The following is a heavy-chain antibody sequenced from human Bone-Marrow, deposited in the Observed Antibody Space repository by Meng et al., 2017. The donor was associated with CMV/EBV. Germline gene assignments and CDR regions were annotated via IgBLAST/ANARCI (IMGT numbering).Heavy chain of an antibody. CDR1: GTFSSYA. V-gene: IGHV1-69*05. Sequence: GTFSSYAIGWVPQAPGQGLEWMGGIIPIFGTANYAPTFQARVTITTDESTSTAYMELSSLRSEDTAVYYCARDLSIAARHTHWYFDLWGRGTLVTVSS. J-gene: IGHJ2*01. CDR3: ARDLSIAARHTHWYFDL. CDR2: IIPIFGTA. D-gene: IGHD6-6*01.